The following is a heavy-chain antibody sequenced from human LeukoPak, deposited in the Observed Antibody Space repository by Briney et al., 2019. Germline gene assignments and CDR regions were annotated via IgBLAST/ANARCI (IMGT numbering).Heavy chain of an antibody. CDR1: GVTLSPYG. Sequence: GMSLRLSCAASGVTLSPYGMHWVRQAPGKGLEWVAVISYEGGTQHYADSVKGRFIVSRDNPRNTLYLQMNILRTEDTAVYYCAKEGTPQVSTWYDLWGQGTQVIVSS. D-gene: IGHD3-10*01. CDR3: AKEGTPQVSTWYDL. CDR2: ISYEGGTQ. J-gene: IGHJ5*02. V-gene: IGHV3-30*18.